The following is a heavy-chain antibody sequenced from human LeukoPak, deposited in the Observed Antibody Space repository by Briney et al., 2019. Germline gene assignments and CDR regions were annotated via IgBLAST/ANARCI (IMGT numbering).Heavy chain of an antibody. D-gene: IGHD1-26*01. Sequence: GGSLRLSCEASGFTFSSYAMSWVRQAPGKGLEWVSAISGSGVTTHYAGSVKGRFSISRDNSKNTLYLQMNSLRAEDTALYYCAKKVVVGATSPYSDFQDWGQGTLVTVFS. V-gene: IGHV3-23*01. CDR1: GFTFSSYA. J-gene: IGHJ1*01. CDR2: ISGSGVTT. CDR3: AKKVVVGATSPYSDFQD.